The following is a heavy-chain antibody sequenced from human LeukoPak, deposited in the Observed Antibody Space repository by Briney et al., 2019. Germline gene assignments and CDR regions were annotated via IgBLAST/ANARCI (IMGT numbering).Heavy chain of an antibody. V-gene: IGHV3-20*04. Sequence: PGGSLRLSCAASGFTFDDYGMSWVRQAPGKGLEWVSGINWNGGSTGYADSVKGRFTISRDNAKNSLYLQMNSLRAEDTALYYCARDEGSYEGDYVDVWGKGTTVTVSS. CDR1: GFTFDDYG. CDR2: INWNGGST. CDR3: ARDEGSYEGDYVDV. D-gene: IGHD1-26*01. J-gene: IGHJ6*03.